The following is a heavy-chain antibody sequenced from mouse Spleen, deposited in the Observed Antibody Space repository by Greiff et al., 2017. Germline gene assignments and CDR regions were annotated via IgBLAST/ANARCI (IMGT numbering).Heavy chain of an antibody. CDR3: ARRGSSEGFAY. Sequence: VKLVESGPGLVQPSQSLSITCTVSGFSLTSYGVHWVRQSPGKGLEWLGVIWSGGSTDYNAAFISRLSISKDNSKSQVFFKMNSLQADDTAIYYCARRGSSEGFAYWGQGTLVTVSA. V-gene: IGHV2-2*01. CDR2: IWSGGST. J-gene: IGHJ3*01. CDR1: GFSLTSYG. D-gene: IGHD1-3*01.